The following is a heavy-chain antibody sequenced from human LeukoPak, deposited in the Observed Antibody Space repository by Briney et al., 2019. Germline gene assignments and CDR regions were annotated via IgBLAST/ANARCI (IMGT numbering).Heavy chain of an antibody. CDR3: TTPYVWGSYRSSD. CDR2: ISCSSGGT. V-gene: IGHV3-23*01. CDR1: GFIFSSYA. Sequence: PGGSLRLSCAASGFIFSSYAMRWVRQAPGKGLEWVSAISCSSGGTYYADSVKGRFTISRDNSKNTLYLQMNSLRAEDTAVYYCTTPYVWGSYRSSDWGQGTLVTVSS. D-gene: IGHD3-16*02. J-gene: IGHJ4*02.